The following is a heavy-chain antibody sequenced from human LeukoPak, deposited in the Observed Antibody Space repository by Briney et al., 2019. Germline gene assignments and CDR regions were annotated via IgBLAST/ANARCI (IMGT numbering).Heavy chain of an antibody. CDR2: IYTSGST. CDR3: VRPYCGGECQSKNNWFDP. CDR1: GGSISSYY. D-gene: IGHD2-21*01. Sequence: SETLSLTCTVSGGSISSYYWSWIRQPAGKGLEWIGRIYTSGSTNYNPSLKSRVTMSVDTSKNQFSLKVTSVTAADTAVYYCVRPYCGGECQSKNNWFDPWGQGTLVTVSS. J-gene: IGHJ5*02. V-gene: IGHV4-4*07.